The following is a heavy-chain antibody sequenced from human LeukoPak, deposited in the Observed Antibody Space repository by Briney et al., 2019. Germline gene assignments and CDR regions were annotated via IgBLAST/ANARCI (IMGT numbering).Heavy chain of an antibody. D-gene: IGHD2-15*01. Sequence: SXXXYYXXXIRQPAGKGLEWIGRIYTSGSTNYNPSLKSRVTMSVDTSKNQFSLKLSSVTAADTAVYYCARDEFGYCSGGSWLQEPYNWFDPWGQGTLVTVSS. CDR2: IYTSGST. CDR1: SXXXYY. J-gene: IGHJ5*02. CDR3: ARDEFGYCSGGSWLQEPYNWFDP. V-gene: IGHV4-4*07.